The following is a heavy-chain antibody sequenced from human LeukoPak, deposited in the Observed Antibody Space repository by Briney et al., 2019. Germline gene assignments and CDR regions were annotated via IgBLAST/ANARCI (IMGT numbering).Heavy chain of an antibody. CDR1: GFTFSSFD. D-gene: IGHD1-1*01. CDR3: ARGPPRGKYYYMDV. V-gene: IGHV3-13*01. Sequence: GGSLRLSCAASGFTFSSFDMHWVRQPTGQGLEWVSTIGAASDTYYPGSVEGRFTLSRDNAKNSLYLQMNSLTAGDTAVYYCARGPPRGKYYYMDVWGKGTTVTVSS. J-gene: IGHJ6*03. CDR2: IGAASDT.